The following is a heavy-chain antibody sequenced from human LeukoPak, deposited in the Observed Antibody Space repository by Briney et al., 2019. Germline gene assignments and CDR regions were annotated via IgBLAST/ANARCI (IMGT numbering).Heavy chain of an antibody. V-gene: IGHV3-9*01. Sequence: GGSLRLSCAASGFTFDDYAMHWVRQAPGKGLEWVSGISWNSGSIGYADSVKGRFTISRDNAKNSLYLQMNSLRAEDTALYYCAKDIDFLAAPTFMDYWGQGTLVTVSS. D-gene: IGHD6-6*01. J-gene: IGHJ4*02. CDR3: AKDIDFLAAPTFMDY. CDR2: ISWNSGSI. CDR1: GFTFDDYA.